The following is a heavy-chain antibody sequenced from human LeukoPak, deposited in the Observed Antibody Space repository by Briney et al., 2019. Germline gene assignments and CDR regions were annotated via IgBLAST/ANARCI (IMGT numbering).Heavy chain of an antibody. D-gene: IGHD3-10*01. J-gene: IGHJ4*02. CDR2: IRDDGSSK. V-gene: IGHV3-33*08. Sequence: GGSLRLSCAASGFTFTSYRMNWVRQAPGKGLEWVAGIRDDGSSKNYADSVKGRFTISRDNSKNTLYLQMNSLRAEDTAMYYCGRGAGGHIDYWGQGTLVTVSS. CDR3: GRGAGGHIDY. CDR1: GFTFTSYR.